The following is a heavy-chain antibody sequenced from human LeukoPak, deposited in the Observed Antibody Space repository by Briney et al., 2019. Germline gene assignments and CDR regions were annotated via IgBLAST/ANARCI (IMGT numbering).Heavy chain of an antibody. CDR1: GFTFSSYA. Sequence: GGSLTLSCAASGFTFSSYAMSWVRQAPGKGLEWVSAISGSGGSTYYADSVKGRFTISRDNSKNTLYLQMNSLRAEDTAVYYCAKDSAEVVTPDYWGQGTLVTVSS. CDR3: AKDSAEVVTPDY. V-gene: IGHV3-23*01. J-gene: IGHJ4*02. CDR2: ISGSGGST. D-gene: IGHD3-22*01.